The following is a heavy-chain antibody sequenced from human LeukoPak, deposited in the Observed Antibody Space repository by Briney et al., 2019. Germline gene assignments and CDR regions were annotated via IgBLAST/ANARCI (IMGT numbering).Heavy chain of an antibody. CDR3: ARGPMVRGRGYYFDY. D-gene: IGHD3-10*01. CDR1: GYTFTSYD. J-gene: IGHJ4*02. CDR2: MNPNRGNT. Sequence: ASVKVSCKASGYTFTSYDINWVRQATGQGLEWMGWMNPNRGNTGYAQKFQGRVTMTRNTSISTAYMELSSLRSEDTAVYYCARGPMVRGRGYYFDYWGQGTLVTVSS. V-gene: IGHV1-8*01.